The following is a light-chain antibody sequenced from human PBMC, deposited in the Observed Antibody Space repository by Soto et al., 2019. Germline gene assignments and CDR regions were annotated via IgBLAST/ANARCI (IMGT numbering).Light chain of an antibody. CDR3: SSYTTSNTRQIV. CDR2: DVS. CDR1: SSDVGCYNY. Sequence: QSVLPQPASVSGSPGQSITISCTGTSSDVGCYNYVSWYQQHPDKAPKFMIYDVSNRPSGVSNRFSVSKSVNTAYLTISGLQAEDEADYYGSSYTTSNTRQIVFGTGTKLTVL. V-gene: IGLV2-14*01. J-gene: IGLJ1*01.